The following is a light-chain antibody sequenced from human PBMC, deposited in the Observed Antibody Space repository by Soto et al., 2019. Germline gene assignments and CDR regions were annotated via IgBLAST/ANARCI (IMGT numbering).Light chain of an antibody. CDR3: QQLNSYPWT. V-gene: IGKV1-9*01. CDR2: AAS. CDR1: QGISSY. J-gene: IGKJ1*01. Sequence: DIQMTQSPSTLSASLGDRVTITCRASQGISSYLAWYQQKPGKAPKLLIYAASTLQSGVPSRFSGSGSGTDFTLTISSLQPEDFATYYCQQLNSYPWTFGQGTKVDIK.